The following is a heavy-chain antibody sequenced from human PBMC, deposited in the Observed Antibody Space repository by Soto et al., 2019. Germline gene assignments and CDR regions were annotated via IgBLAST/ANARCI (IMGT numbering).Heavy chain of an antibody. CDR3: AKEFWSGPFDY. D-gene: IGHD3-3*01. J-gene: IGHJ4*02. CDR1: GFTFSSYG. CDR2: MWNDGSNK. Sequence: QVQLVESGGGVVQPGRSLRLSCAASGFTFSSYGMHWGRQAPGKGLEWVAVMWNDGSNKYYADSVKGRFTISRDNSKNTVYRQMNSLRAEDTAVYYCAKEFWSGPFDYWGQGTLVTVSS. V-gene: IGHV3-33*06.